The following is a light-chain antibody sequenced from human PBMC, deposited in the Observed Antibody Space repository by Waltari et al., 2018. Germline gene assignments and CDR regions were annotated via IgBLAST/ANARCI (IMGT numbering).Light chain of an antibody. J-gene: IGLJ1*01. Sequence: QSALTQPPSVSKSLGQSVTISCTGTSSDIGAYNGVSWYQQRSGTAPRLLIYEVSKRPSGVSDRFSGSKSGNTASLTISGLQAEDEADYYCGSYTSGSTFLFGAGTRLTVL. CDR2: EVS. V-gene: IGLV2-18*02. CDR1: SSDIGAYNG. CDR3: GSYTSGSTFL.